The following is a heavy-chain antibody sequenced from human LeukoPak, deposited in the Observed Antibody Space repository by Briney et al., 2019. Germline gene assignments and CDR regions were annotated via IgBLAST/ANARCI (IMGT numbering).Heavy chain of an antibody. CDR3: AREVWTEYCSGGSCFSTYYFDY. Sequence: PSETLSLTCTVSGVSISSGGYYWSWIRQHPGKGLEWIGYIYYSGSTYYNPSLKSRVTISVDTSKNQFSLKLSSVTAADTAVYYCAREVWTEYCSGGSCFSTYYFDYWGQGTLVTVSS. CDR2: IYYSGST. D-gene: IGHD2-15*01. V-gene: IGHV4-31*03. CDR1: GVSISSGGYY. J-gene: IGHJ4*02.